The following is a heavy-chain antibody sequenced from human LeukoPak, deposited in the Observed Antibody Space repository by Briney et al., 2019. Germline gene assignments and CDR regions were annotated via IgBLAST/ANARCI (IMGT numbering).Heavy chain of an antibody. D-gene: IGHD3-22*01. Sequence: ASVKVSCKASGYTFTSYGISWVRQAPGQGLEWMGWISAYNGNTNYAQKLQGRVTMTTDISTSTAYMELRSLRSDDTAVYYCARGRRSTMIANSRSDFDYWGQGTLVTVSS. V-gene: IGHV1-18*01. CDR3: ARGRRSTMIANSRSDFDY. CDR1: GYTFTSYG. J-gene: IGHJ4*02. CDR2: ISAYNGNT.